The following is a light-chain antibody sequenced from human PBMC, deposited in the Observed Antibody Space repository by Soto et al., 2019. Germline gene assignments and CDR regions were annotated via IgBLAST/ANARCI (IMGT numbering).Light chain of an antibody. Sequence: QSVLTQPPSVSGAPGQRVTISCTGSSSNIGAGNNVHWYQHLPGTAPKLLIYLGDQRASGVSDRFSGSKSGTSASLAINGLRSDDEADYYCAAWDDNLNAYVFGSGTKLTVL. CDR2: LGD. CDR1: SSNIGAGNN. V-gene: IGLV1-47*02. CDR3: AAWDDNLNAYV. J-gene: IGLJ1*01.